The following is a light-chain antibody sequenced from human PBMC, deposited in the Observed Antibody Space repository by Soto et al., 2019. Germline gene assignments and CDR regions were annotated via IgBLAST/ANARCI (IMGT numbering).Light chain of an antibody. CDR3: QQYGSSPWT. CDR1: QSVSSNY. CDR2: GAS. V-gene: IGKV3-20*01. Sequence: EIVLTQSPGTLSLSPGETATLSCRASQSVSSNYLAWYQQRPGQAPRLLLYGASNRATGIPDRFSGSGSGTDFTLTISRLDPEDFAVYYCQQYGSSPWTFGQGTKVQIK. J-gene: IGKJ1*01.